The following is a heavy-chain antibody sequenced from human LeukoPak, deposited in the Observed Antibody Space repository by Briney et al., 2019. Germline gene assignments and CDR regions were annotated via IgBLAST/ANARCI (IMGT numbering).Heavy chain of an antibody. V-gene: IGHV1-69*05. CDR2: IIPIFGTA. J-gene: IGHJ6*03. CDR1: GYTFTSYY. Sequence: PVKVSCKASGYTFTSYYMHWVRQAPGQGLEWMGGIIPIFGTANYAQKFQGRVTITTDESTSTAYMELSSLRSEDTAVYYCARESVITAAYYYYYMDVWGKGTTVTVSS. CDR3: ARESVITAAYYYYYMDV. D-gene: IGHD1-14*01.